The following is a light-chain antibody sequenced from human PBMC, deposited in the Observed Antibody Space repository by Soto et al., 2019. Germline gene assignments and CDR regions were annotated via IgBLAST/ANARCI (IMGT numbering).Light chain of an antibody. Sequence: QSVLTQPPSASGTPGQWVTISCSGGTSNIGSNAVNWYQQLPGTAPKLLIYRNNRRPSEVPDRFSGSKSGTSASLAISGLQSDDEADYYCATWDDSLNGPVFGGGTKLTVL. CDR2: RNN. V-gene: IGLV1-44*01. J-gene: IGLJ3*02. CDR1: TSNIGSNA. CDR3: ATWDDSLNGPV.